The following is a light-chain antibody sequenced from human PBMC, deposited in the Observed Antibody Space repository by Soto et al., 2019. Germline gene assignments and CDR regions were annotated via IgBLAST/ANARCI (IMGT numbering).Light chain of an antibody. CDR2: AAS. CDR1: QGISNN. V-gene: IGKV1-27*01. CDR3: QKYNSFPIT. J-gene: IGKJ5*01. Sequence: DIPMTQSPSSLSASVGDRVTITCRASQGISNNLAWYQQKPGKVPKLLIYAASTLQSGVPSRFSGSGSGTDFTLTISSLQPEDVATYYCQKYNSFPITFGQGTRLEIK.